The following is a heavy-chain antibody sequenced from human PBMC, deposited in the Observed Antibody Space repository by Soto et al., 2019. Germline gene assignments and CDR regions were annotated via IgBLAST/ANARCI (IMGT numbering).Heavy chain of an antibody. J-gene: IGHJ6*02. CDR2: TYYRSKWYN. CDR3: ARGPYSSGWDGSDYYYYYGMDV. Sequence: SQTLSLTCAISGDSVSSNSAAWHWIRQSPSRGLEWLGRTYYRSKWYNDYAVSVKSRITINPDTSKNQFSLQLNSVTPEDTAVYYCARGPYSSGWDGSDYYYYYGMDVWGQGTTVTVSS. D-gene: IGHD6-19*01. V-gene: IGHV6-1*01. CDR1: GDSVSSNSAA.